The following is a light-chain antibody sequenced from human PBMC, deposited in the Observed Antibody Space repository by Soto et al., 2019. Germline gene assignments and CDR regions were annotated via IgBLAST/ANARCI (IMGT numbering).Light chain of an antibody. Sequence: EIVLTQSPGTLSLSPGEGATLSCRASQSVSSSHLACYQRKPCQAPRLRIYVASSRATGIPDRFSGSGSGTYFTLTISRLEHEDYAVYYCQQYGSSPPTFGQGTKVEI. CDR2: VAS. CDR1: QSVSSSH. J-gene: IGKJ1*01. CDR3: QQYGSSPPT. V-gene: IGKV3-20*01.